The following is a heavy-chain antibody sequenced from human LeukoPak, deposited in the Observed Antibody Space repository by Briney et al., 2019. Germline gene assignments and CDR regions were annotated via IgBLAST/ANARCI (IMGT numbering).Heavy chain of an antibody. J-gene: IGHJ6*02. Sequence: PGGSLRLSCAASGFIFSTYDMHWVRQATGKGLEWVSGINRAGDTYYPGSVKGRFTISREDAKNSFYLQMNSLRVGDTAVCYCARGDCSGGSCSSMDVWGQGTTVTVSS. CDR2: INRAGDT. CDR1: GFIFSTYD. D-gene: IGHD2-15*01. V-gene: IGHV3-13*04. CDR3: ARGDCSGGSCSSMDV.